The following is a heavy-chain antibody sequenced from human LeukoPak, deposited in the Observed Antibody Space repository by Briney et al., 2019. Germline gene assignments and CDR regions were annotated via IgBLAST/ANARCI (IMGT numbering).Heavy chain of an antibody. V-gene: IGHV1-2*02. J-gene: IGHJ4*02. D-gene: IGHD2-21*02. CDR3: ARVGPDCGGDCYSN. Sequence: GASVKVSCKTSGYTFTGYYIHWVRQAPGQGLEWMGWIGGNTGSTNYAQKFQDRVTMTRDTSISTAYMELNRLRSDDTAVYFCARVGPDCGGDCYSNWGQGTLVTVSS. CDR2: IGGNTGST. CDR1: GYTFTGYY.